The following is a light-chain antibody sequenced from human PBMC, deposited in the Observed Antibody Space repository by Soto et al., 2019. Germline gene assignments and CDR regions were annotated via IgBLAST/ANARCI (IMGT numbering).Light chain of an antibody. V-gene: IGKV2-28*01. J-gene: IGKJ1*01. CDR3: MQALQTRT. CDR1: ENLLHSDGYNY. CDR2: LGS. Sequence: DLVMTQSPLTLPVALGQPASISCRSSENLLHSDGYNYLDWYLQKPGQSPHLLIYLGSNRASGVPDRFSGSGSGTDFTLKISRVEAEDVGVYYCMQALQTRTFGQGTKVDIK.